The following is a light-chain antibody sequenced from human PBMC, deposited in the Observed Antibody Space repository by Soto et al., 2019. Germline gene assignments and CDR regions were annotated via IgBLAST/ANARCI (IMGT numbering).Light chain of an antibody. CDR1: QSVTSNY. CDR2: RTS. J-gene: IGKJ1*01. CDR3: QHYNSYSEA. Sequence: EIVLTPSPGTLSLSPVERATLSCGASQSVTSNYLAWYQQKPGQAPRLLIYRTSNRATGIPDRFSGSGSGTEFTLTISSLQPDDFATYYCQHYNSYSEAFGQGTKVDI. V-gene: IGKV3-20*01.